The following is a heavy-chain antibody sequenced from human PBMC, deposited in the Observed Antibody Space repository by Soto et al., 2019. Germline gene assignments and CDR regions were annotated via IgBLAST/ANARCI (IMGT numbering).Heavy chain of an antibody. CDR1: GGSISSYY. CDR3: ARGLAHKVWFGGPRRDYGMDV. J-gene: IGHJ6*02. CDR2: IYYSGST. V-gene: IGHV4-59*01. Sequence: SETLSLTCTVSGGSISSYYWSWIRQPPGKGLEWIGYIYYSGSTNYNPSLKSRVTISVDTSKNQFSLKLSSVTAADTAVYYCARGLAHKVWFGGPRRDYGMDVWDQGTTVTVSS. D-gene: IGHD3-10*01.